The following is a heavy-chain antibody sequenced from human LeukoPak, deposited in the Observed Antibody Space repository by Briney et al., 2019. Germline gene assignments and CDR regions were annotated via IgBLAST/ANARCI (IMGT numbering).Heavy chain of an antibody. D-gene: IGHD6-19*01. Sequence: GGSLRLSCAASGITFNSYAMSWVRQAPGKGLEWVSVISGSGGSTYYADSVKGRFTISRDNSKNTLYLQMNSLRAEDTAVYYCAKEVEGTYRAVAGTGGDYWGQGTLVTVSS. CDR3: AKEVEGTYRAVAGTGGDY. V-gene: IGHV3-23*01. J-gene: IGHJ4*02. CDR2: ISGSGGST. CDR1: GITFNSYA.